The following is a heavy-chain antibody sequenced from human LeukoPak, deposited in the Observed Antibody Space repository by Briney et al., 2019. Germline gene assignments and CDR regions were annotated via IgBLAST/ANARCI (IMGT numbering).Heavy chain of an antibody. D-gene: IGHD5-18*01. J-gene: IGHJ5*02. V-gene: IGHV4-59*11. CDR2: IFDSGST. CDR1: GDSISSHF. Sequence: PSETLSLTCHVSGDSISSHFWSWIRQPPGKGLEWIGYIFDSGSTKYSPSLRSRVTISEDTSKNQFSLKLSSVTAADTAVYSCAGRGNTYGYGWFAPWGQGTLVTVSS. CDR3: AGRGNTYGYGWFAP.